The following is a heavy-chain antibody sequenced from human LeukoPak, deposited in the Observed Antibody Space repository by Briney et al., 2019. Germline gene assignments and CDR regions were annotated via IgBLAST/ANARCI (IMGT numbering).Heavy chain of an antibody. J-gene: IGHJ4*02. Sequence: GGSLRLSCAASGFTFDDYTMHWVRQAPGKGLEWVSLISWDGGSTYYADSVKGRFTISRDNSKNSLYLQMNGLRTEDTALYYCAKNAVGYSKIFDYWGQGTLVTVSS. CDR1: GFTFDDYT. D-gene: IGHD3-22*01. V-gene: IGHV3-43*01. CDR3: AKNAVGYSKIFDY. CDR2: ISWDGGST.